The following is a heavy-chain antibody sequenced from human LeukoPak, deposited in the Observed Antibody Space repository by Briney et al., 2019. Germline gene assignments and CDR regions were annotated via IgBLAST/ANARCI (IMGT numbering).Heavy chain of an antibody. CDR2: INPSDGST. J-gene: IGHJ4*02. CDR3: ARDKYSRSWLFDY. CDR1: GYTFTNYY. D-gene: IGHD6-13*01. Sequence: APVKVSCKASGYTFTNYYLHWVRQAPGQGLEWMGIINPSDGSTSYAQKFQGRVTMTRDTSTSTVYMELSSLRSEDTAVYYCARDKYSRSWLFDYWGQGTLVTVSS. V-gene: IGHV1-46*01.